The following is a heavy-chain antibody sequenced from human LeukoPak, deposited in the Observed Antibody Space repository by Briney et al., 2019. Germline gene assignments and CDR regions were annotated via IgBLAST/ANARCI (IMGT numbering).Heavy chain of an antibody. V-gene: IGHV1-69*04. D-gene: IGHD5-18*01. CDR1: GGTFSSYA. CDR3: ARVGVRYSYGYGYYYYGMDV. Sequence: SVKVSCKASGGTFSSYAISWVRQAPGQGLEWMGRIIPILGIANYAQKFQGRVTITADKSTSTAYMELSSLRSEDTAVYYCARVGVRYSYGYGYYYYGMDVWGQGTTVTVSS. J-gene: IGHJ6*02. CDR2: IIPILGIA.